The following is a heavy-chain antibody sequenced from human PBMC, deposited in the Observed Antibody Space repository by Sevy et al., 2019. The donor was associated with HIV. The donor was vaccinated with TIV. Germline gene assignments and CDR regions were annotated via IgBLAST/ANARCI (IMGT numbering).Heavy chain of an antibody. CDR3: ARLIVDTAMVTRPTQEYYYYYYGMDV. CDR2: IYPGDSDT. V-gene: IGHV5-51*01. CDR1: GYSFTSYW. Sequence: GESLKISCKGSGYSFTSYWIGWVRQMPGKGLEWMGIIYPGDSDTRYSPSFQGQVTISADKSISTAYLQWSSLKASDTAMYYSARLIVDTAMVTRPTQEYYYYYYGMDVWGQGTTVTVSS. J-gene: IGHJ6*02. D-gene: IGHD5-18*01.